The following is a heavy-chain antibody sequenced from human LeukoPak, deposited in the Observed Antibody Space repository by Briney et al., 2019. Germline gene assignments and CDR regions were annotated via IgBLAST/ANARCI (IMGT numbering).Heavy chain of an antibody. CDR2: IYYRGST. V-gene: IGHV4-59*01. CDR1: DGSLSSYY. Sequence: SETLSLTCTVSDGSLSSYYWSWIRQPPGKGLEWIGYIYYRGSTNYNPSLKSRVTISVDTSKNQFSLKLSSVTAADTAVYYCARDRVEYDILTGYSKPYYGMDVWGQGTTVTVSS. D-gene: IGHD3-9*01. CDR3: ARDRVEYDILTGYSKPYYGMDV. J-gene: IGHJ6*02.